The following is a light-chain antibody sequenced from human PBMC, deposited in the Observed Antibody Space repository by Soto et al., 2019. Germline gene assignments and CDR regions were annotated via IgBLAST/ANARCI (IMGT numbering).Light chain of an antibody. CDR3: SSYTLRNTLVL. CDR2: EVS. J-gene: IGLJ3*02. Sequence: QSALTQPASVSGSPGQSITISCTGTSSDVGGYNFVSWYQQHPGKAPRLIIYEVSSRPSGVSYHVSGSKSGNTASLTISGLQAEDEADYYCSSYTLRNTLVLFGGGTKLTVL. CDR1: SSDVGGYNF. V-gene: IGLV2-14*01.